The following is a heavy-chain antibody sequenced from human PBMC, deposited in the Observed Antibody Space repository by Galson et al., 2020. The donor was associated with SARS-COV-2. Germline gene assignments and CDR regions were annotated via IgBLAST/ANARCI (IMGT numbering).Heavy chain of an antibody. Sequence: SETLSLTCTVSGGSITSSNSYWGWIRQSPGKGLEWLGTIYYSGDTYYSPSLKSRLTMSIDAFKNHFSLRLRSVTAAETAVYYCASEGGTMAWTYWGQGTRFTVSS. V-gene: IGHV4-39*07. CDR1: GGSITSSNSY. J-gene: IGHJ4*02. CDR3: ASEGGTMAWTY. CDR2: IYYSGDT. D-gene: IGHD1-7*01.